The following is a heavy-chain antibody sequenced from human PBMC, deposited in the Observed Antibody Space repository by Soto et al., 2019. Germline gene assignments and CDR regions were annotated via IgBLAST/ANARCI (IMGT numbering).Heavy chain of an antibody. D-gene: IGHD6-25*01. V-gene: IGHV1-18*01. Sequence: QVQLVQSGAEVKKPGASVRVFCKSSGYTFNTYGINWLRQAPGQGLEWMGWISTHTCDGNYAQRFQGRVTLTADTSTCTVSMDLRRLMSGDTAVYYCARGVAACMLGDAETFFDFWGQVTQVTVSS. CDR3: ARGVAACMLGDAETFFDF. J-gene: IGHJ4*02. CDR1: GYTFNTYG. CDR2: ISTHTCDG.